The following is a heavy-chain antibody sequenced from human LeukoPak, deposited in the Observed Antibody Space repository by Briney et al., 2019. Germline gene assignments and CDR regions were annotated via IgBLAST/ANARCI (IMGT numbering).Heavy chain of an antibody. J-gene: IGHJ4*02. CDR3: ARDRVGSYPDY. CDR1: GGSLSSFY. V-gene: IGHV4-59*01. CDR2: IYYTGST. D-gene: IGHD1-26*01. Sequence: SETLSLTCTVSGGSLSSFYWSWIRQPPGKGLEWIGYIYYTGSTNYNPSLKSRVTISVDTSKNQFSLKLSSVTAADTAVYYCARDRVGSYPDYWGQGTLVTVSS.